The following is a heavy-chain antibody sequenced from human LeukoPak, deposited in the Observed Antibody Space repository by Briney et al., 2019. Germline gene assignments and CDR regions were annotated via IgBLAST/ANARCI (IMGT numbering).Heavy chain of an antibody. CDR2: IGTAGDT. CDR1: GFTFSSYD. J-gene: IGHJ4*02. CDR3: ARVGPAMVLDY. V-gene: IGHV3-13*01. Sequence: GGSLRLSCAASGFTFSSYDMHWVRQATGKGLEWVSAIGTAGDTYYPGSVKGRFTISRENAKNSLYLQMNSLRAGDTAVYYCARVGPAMVLDYWGQGTLVTVSS. D-gene: IGHD5-18*01.